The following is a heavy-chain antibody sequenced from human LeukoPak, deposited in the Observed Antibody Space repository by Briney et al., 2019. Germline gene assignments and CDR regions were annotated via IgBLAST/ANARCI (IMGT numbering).Heavy chain of an antibody. J-gene: IGHJ4*02. V-gene: IGHV4-30-2*01. CDR1: GVSISSGGYF. CDR2: IYSGGST. CDR3: ARADTDFWID. D-gene: IGHD3/OR15-3a*01. Sequence: PSETLSLTCTVSGVSISSGGYFWTWIRQPPGKGLEWIGYIYSGGSTSYNPSLKSRVTISADRSKNQFSLKLNSVKAADTALYYCARADTDFWIDWGQGTLVTVSS.